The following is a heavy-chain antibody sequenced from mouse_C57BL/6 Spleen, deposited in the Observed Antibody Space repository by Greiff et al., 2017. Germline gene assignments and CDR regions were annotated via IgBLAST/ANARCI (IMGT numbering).Heavy chain of an antibody. J-gene: IGHJ3*01. V-gene: IGHV1-76*01. D-gene: IGHD1-1*01. CDR3: ARSNYYGSSYEFAY. CDR1: GYTFTDYY. CDR2: IYPGSGNT. Sequence: LQESGAELVRPGASVKLSCKASGYTFTDYYINWVKQRPGQGLEWIARIYPGSGNTYYNEKFKGKATLTAEKSSSTAYMQLSSLTSEDSAVYFCARSNYYGSSYEFAYWGQGTLVTVSA.